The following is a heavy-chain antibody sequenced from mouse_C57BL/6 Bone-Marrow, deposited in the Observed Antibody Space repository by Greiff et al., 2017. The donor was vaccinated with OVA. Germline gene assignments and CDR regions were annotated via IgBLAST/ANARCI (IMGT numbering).Heavy chain of an antibody. J-gene: IGHJ1*03. Sequence: VQLQQSGPGLVQPSQSLSITCTVSGFSLTSYGVHWVRQSPGKGLEWLGVIWRGGSTDYNAAFMSRLSITKDNSKSQVFFKMNRLQADDTSIYYCAKPAVVAKDWYFDVWGTGTTVTVSS. V-gene: IGHV2-5*01. CDR3: AKPAVVAKDWYFDV. CDR1: GFSLTSYG. CDR2: IWRGGST. D-gene: IGHD1-1*01.